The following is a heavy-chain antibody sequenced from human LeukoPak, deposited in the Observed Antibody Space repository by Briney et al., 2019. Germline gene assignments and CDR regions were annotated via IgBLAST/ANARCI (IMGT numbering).Heavy chain of an antibody. CDR2: ISNSGGST. CDR3: AKEITIFGVAAGSMDV. CDR1: GFTFSSYV. J-gene: IGHJ6*02. Sequence: GGSLRLSCAASGFTFSSYVMSWVRQAPGKGLEWVSSISNSGGSTYYADSVKGRFTISRDNSKNTLYLQMNSLRAEDTAVYYCAKEITIFGVAAGSMDVWGQGTTVTVSS. V-gene: IGHV3-23*01. D-gene: IGHD3-3*01.